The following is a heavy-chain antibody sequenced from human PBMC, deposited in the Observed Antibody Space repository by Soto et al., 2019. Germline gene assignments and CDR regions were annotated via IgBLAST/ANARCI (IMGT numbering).Heavy chain of an antibody. D-gene: IGHD3-9*01. CDR3: ARDSYYDILTGYPRPYYYYGMDV. J-gene: IGHJ6*02. CDR2: IIPIFGTA. Sequence: GASVKVSCKASGGTFSSYAISWVRQAPGQGLEWMGGIIPIFGTANYAQKFQGRVTITADESTSTAYMELSSLRSEDTAVYYCARDSYYDILTGYPRPYYYYGMDVWGQGTMVTVSS. CDR1: GGTFSSYA. V-gene: IGHV1-69*13.